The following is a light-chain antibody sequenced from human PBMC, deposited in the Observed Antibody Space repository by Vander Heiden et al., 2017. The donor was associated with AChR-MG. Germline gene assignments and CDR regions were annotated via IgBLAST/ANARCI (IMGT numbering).Light chain of an antibody. CDR3: CSYAGSYRV. CDR2: DVS. CDR1: SSDVGGYNY. Sequence: QSALTLPRPVSGSHGESVTISCTGTSSDVGGYNYVSCNQQHPSKAPKLMIYDVSKRPSGVPDRFSGSKSGNTASLTISGLQAEDEADYYCCSYAGSYRVFGGGTKLTVL. J-gene: IGLJ2*01. V-gene: IGLV2-11*01.